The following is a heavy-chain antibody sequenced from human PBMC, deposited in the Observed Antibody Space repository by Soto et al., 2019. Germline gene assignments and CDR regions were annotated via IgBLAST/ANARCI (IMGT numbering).Heavy chain of an antibody. D-gene: IGHD2-15*01. Sequence: SETLSLTCTVSGGSISSGGYYWSWIRQHPGKGLEWIGYIYYSGSTYYNPSLKSRVTISVDTSKNQFSLKLSSVTAADTAVYYCARDGTGYCSGGSCYGFDPWGQGTLVTVSS. CDR3: ARDGTGYCSGGSCYGFDP. V-gene: IGHV4-31*03. J-gene: IGHJ5*02. CDR1: GGSISSGGYY. CDR2: IYYSGST.